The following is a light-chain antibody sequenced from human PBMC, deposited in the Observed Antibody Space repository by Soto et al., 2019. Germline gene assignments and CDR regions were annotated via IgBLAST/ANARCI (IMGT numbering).Light chain of an antibody. J-gene: IGKJ1*01. V-gene: IGKV3-15*01. CDR3: QQYYTTPQT. CDR1: QSVSSN. Sequence: EVVMTQSPGTLSVSPGERATLSWRASQSVSSNLAWYQHRPGQAPWLLIYGASTRATGIPARFSGSGSGTDFTLTISSLQAEDVAVYYCQQYYTTPQTFGQGTKVDI. CDR2: GAS.